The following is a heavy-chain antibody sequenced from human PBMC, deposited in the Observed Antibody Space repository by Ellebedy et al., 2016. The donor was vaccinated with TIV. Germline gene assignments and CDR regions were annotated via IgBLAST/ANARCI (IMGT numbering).Heavy chain of an antibody. CDR2: IYTSGGS. CDR1: GDSIGNFF. D-gene: IGHD3-3*01. CDR3: ARALDFWSGSEYSFDS. J-gene: IGHJ4*02. V-gene: IGHV4-4*07. Sequence: SETLSLXXTVSGDSIGNFFWSWIRQPAGKGLEWIGRIYTSGGSNYNHSLRGRVTLSVDTSKKQFYLKLSSVTAADTAVYYCARALDFWSGSEYSFDSWGQGTLVTVSS.